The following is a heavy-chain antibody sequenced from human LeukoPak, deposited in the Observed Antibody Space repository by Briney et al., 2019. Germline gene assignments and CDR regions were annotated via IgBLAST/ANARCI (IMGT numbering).Heavy chain of an antibody. V-gene: IGHV3-48*01. J-gene: IGHJ3*02. CDR2: ISSSSSSI. D-gene: IGHD6-13*01. Sequence: PGGSLRLSCAASGFTFRTYSMNWVRQAPGKGLEWVSYISSSSSSIYYADSVKGRFTISRDNAKNSLYLQMNGLRAEDTAVYYCSRLFGPSIAAAGLYAFDIWGQGTMVTVSS. CDR1: GFTFRTYS. CDR3: SRLFGPSIAAAGLYAFDI.